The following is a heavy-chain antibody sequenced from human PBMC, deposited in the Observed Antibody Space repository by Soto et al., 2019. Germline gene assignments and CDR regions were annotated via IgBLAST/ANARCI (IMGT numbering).Heavy chain of an antibody. CDR3: ARGGGWYVWYDP. Sequence: ASVKVSCKASGYTFTSYAMHWVRQAPGQRLERMGWINAGNGNTKYSQKFQGRVTITRDTSASTAYMELSSLRSEDTAVYYCARGGGWYVWYDPWGQGPLVTASS. D-gene: IGHD6-19*01. J-gene: IGHJ5*02. V-gene: IGHV1-3*01. CDR2: INAGNGNT. CDR1: GYTFTSYA.